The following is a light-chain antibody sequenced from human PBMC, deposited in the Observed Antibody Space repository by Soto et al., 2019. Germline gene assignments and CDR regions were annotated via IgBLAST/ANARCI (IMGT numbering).Light chain of an antibody. Sequence: EIVMTQSPATLSVSPGERATLSCRARQSVSSNLAWYQQKPGQAPRLLIYGESTRATGIPARFSGSGSGTEFTLTISSLHSEDFAVYYCQQYNNWPPYTFGQGTKLEIK. CDR1: QSVSSN. V-gene: IGKV3-15*01. J-gene: IGKJ2*01. CDR2: GES. CDR3: QQYNNWPPYT.